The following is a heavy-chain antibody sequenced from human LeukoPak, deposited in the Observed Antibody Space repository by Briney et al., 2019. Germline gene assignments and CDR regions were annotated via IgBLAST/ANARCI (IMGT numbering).Heavy chain of an antibody. J-gene: IGHJ4*02. D-gene: IGHD3-22*01. V-gene: IGHV3-53*05. CDR2: IYSGGST. CDR1: GFTVSSNY. Sequence: GGSLRLSCAASGFTVSSNYMSWVRQAPGKGLEWVSVIYSGGSTYYADSVKGRFTISRDDSKNTLYLQMNSLRAEDTAVYYCARTAYYDSSGYYYWGQGTLVTVSS. CDR3: ARTAYYDSSGYYY.